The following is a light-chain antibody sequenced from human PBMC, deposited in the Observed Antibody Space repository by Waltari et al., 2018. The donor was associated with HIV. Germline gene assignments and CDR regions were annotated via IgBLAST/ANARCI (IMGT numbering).Light chain of an antibody. CDR3: AAKDDTLNGWV. V-gene: IGLV1-44*01. Sequence: QSVLTQPPSASGTPEQRVTISCSGSSSNIGTYTVNWYQQLPGTAPKLIIYNNHYRPSGVPDRFSGSKSGTSASLAISGLQSEDEADYYCAAKDDTLNGWVFGGGTKLTVL. J-gene: IGLJ3*02. CDR2: NNH. CDR1: SSNIGTYT.